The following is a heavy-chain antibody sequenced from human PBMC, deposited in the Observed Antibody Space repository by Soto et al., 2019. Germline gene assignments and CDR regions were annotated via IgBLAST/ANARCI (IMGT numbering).Heavy chain of an antibody. D-gene: IGHD5-18*01. J-gene: IGHJ4*02. CDR2: IYYSGST. Sequence: QVQLQESGPGLVKPSQTLSLNCTVYGGSISSGGYYWSWIRQHPGKGLEWIGYIYYSGSTYYNPSLKSRVTISVDTSKNQFSLKLSSVTAADTAVYYCATEDTAMARGYFDYWGQGTLVTVSS. CDR1: GGSISSGGYY. V-gene: IGHV4-31*03. CDR3: ATEDTAMARGYFDY.